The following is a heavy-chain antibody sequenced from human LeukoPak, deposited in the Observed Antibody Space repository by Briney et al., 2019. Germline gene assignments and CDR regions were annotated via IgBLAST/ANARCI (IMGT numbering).Heavy chain of an antibody. CDR2: ISGSGGST. Sequence: PGGSLRLSCAASGFTFSSYAMSWVRQAPGKGLEWVSAISGSGGSTYYADSVKGRFTISRDNSKNTLYLQMNSLRAEDTAVYYCTITMIVVVIKVGYFDYWGQGTLVTVSS. CDR3: TITMIVVVIKVGYFDY. J-gene: IGHJ4*02. D-gene: IGHD3-22*01. V-gene: IGHV3-23*01. CDR1: GFTFSSYA.